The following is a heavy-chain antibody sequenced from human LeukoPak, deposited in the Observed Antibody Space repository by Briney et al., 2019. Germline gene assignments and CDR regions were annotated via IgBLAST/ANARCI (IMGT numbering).Heavy chain of an antibody. J-gene: IGHJ4*02. D-gene: IGHD3-10*01. CDR2: ISGSGGDT. V-gene: IGHV3-23*01. CDR1: GFTFSIYA. CDR3: AKVAKYYYGSETYYFFEH. Sequence: PGGSLRLSCAASGFTFSIYAMTWVRQAPGKGLEWVSVISGSGGDTYYADSVKGRFTISRDNSKNTLYLQMNSLRVEDTAVYYCAKVAKYYYGSETYYFFEHWGQGTPVTASS.